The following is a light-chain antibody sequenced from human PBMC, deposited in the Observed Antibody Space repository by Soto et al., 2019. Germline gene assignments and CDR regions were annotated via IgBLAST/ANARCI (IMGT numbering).Light chain of an antibody. CDR3: QHYNSYSEA. Sequence: DLQLPQSPSTLSGSVGARVTITCRASPTISSWLAWYQQKPGQAPKLLIYKAPTLKSGVTSRFSGNGSGTEFTRTISSLQTDDFATYYWQHYNSYSEAFGQGTKVDLK. J-gene: IGKJ1*01. V-gene: IGKV1-5*03. CDR2: KAP. CDR1: PTISSW.